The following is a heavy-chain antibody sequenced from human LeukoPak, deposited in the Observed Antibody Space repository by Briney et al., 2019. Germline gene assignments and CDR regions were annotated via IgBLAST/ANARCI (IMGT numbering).Heavy chain of an antibody. V-gene: IGHV4-30-4*01. CDR2: IYYSGST. CDR1: GGSINTGDYY. Sequence: SQTPSLTCTVPGGSINTGDYYWSWIRQPPGKGLEWLGYIYYSGSTYYNPSLKSRLTMSVDTSNNQFSLKLTSVTAADTAVYYCARNSLGYCSGGSCNQYNWFDPWGQGTLVTVSS. CDR3: ARNSLGYCSGGSCNQYNWFDP. D-gene: IGHD2-15*01. J-gene: IGHJ5*02.